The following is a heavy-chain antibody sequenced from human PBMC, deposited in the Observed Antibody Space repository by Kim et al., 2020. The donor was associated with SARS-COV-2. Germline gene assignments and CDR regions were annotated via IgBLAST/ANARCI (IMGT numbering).Heavy chain of an antibody. V-gene: IGHV3-30*01. J-gene: IGHJ4*02. Sequence: AESVKGRFTISRDKSKNTLYLQLTSLRAEDTAVYYCARGDTSGYFYPFDYWGQGTLVTVSS. CDR3: ARGDTSGYFYPFDY. D-gene: IGHD3-22*01.